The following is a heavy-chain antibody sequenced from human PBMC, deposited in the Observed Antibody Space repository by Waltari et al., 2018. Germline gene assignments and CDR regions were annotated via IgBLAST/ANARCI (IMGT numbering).Heavy chain of an antibody. Sequence: QLQLQESGPGLVKPSETLSLTCTVSGGSISSSSYYWGWIRQPPGKGLEWIGSIYYSGGTYYNPALKSRVTISVDTSKNQSSLKLSSVTAADTAVYYCARRPYDSSGYNAFDIWGQGTMVTVSS. J-gene: IGHJ3*02. V-gene: IGHV4-39*01. CDR1: GGSISSSSYY. CDR2: IYYSGGT. CDR3: ARRPYDSSGYNAFDI. D-gene: IGHD3-22*01.